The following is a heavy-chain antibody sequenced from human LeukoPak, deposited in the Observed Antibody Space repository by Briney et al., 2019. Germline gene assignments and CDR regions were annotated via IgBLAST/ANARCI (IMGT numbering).Heavy chain of an antibody. Sequence: SETLSLTCTVSGGSVSSGGYYWSWIRQPPGTGLEWIGYIYSSGSTNYNPSLKSRVTISVDASKTQFSLKLSSVTAADTAVYYCARSYASRSYPYWGQGTLVTVSS. CDR2: IYSSGST. CDR3: ARSYASRSYPY. D-gene: IGHD3-10*01. V-gene: IGHV4-61*08. J-gene: IGHJ4*02. CDR1: GGSVSSGGYY.